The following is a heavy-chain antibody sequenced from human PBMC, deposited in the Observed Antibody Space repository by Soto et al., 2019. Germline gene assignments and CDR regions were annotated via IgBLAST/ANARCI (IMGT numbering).Heavy chain of an antibody. CDR3: ARDQVLAVTTGRYYYYYMDV. D-gene: IGHD4-17*01. Sequence: QVQLQESGPGLVKPSQTLSLTCTVSGGSISSGGYYWSWIRQHPGKGLEWMGYIYYSGSTYYNPSLKSRVTISVDTSKNQFSLKLSSVTAADTAVYYCARDQVLAVTTGRYYYYYMDVWGKGTTVTVSS. J-gene: IGHJ6*03. CDR1: GGSISSGGYY. V-gene: IGHV4-31*03. CDR2: IYYSGST.